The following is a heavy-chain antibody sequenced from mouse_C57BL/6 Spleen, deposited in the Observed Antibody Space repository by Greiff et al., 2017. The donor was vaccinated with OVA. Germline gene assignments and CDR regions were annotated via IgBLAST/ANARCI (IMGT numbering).Heavy chain of an antibody. Sequence: QVQLKQPGAELVKPGASVKLSCKASGYTFTSYRMHWVKQRPGQGLEWIGMIHPNSGSTNYNEKFKSKATLTVDKSSSTAYMQLSSLTSEDSAVYYSARTLYGSSSYIDHWGQGTTLTVSS. CDR3: ARTLYGSSSYIDH. CDR1: GYTFTSYR. CDR2: IHPNSGST. D-gene: IGHD1-1*01. J-gene: IGHJ2*01. V-gene: IGHV1-64*01.